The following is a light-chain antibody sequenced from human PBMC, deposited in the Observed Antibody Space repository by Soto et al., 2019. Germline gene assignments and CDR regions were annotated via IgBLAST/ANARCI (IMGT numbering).Light chain of an antibody. Sequence: DIQMTQSPSTLSASVGDRVAITCRASDNIAPWVAWYQQKPGKAPKLLIYKAANLADEVPSRFAGSGSGTDFTLTITRLQPDDVATYYCQQYNSAPLTFGGGTKVDIK. CDR1: DNIAPW. V-gene: IGKV1-5*03. J-gene: IGKJ4*01. CDR3: QQYNSAPLT. CDR2: KAA.